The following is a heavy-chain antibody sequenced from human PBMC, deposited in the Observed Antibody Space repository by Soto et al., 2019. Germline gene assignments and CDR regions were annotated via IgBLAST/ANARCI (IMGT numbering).Heavy chain of an antibody. CDR1: GFTFSDHY. Sequence: GGSLRLSCAASGFTFSDHYMDWVRQAPGKGLEWVGRTRNKANSYTTEYAASVKGRFTISRDDSKNSLYLQMNSLKTEDTAVYYCAREGSGVTIFGVVIPPNYYYYYMDVWGKGTTVTVSS. D-gene: IGHD3-3*01. CDR2: TRNKANSYTT. CDR3: AREGSGVTIFGVVIPPNYYYYYMDV. V-gene: IGHV3-72*01. J-gene: IGHJ6*03.